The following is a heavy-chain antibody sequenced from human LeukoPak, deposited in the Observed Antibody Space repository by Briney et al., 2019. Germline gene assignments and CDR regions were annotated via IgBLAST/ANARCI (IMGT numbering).Heavy chain of an antibody. Sequence: SETLSLTCTVSGGSISSSSFYWGWIRQPPGKGLEWIGSIYYSGRTYYNPSLKSRVTISVDTSKNQFSLKLSSVTAADTAVYYCATRQSSIAVAGIDYWGQGTLVTVSS. CDR2: IYYSGRT. CDR3: ATRQSSIAVAGIDY. CDR1: GGSISSSSFY. V-gene: IGHV4-39*01. D-gene: IGHD6-19*01. J-gene: IGHJ4*02.